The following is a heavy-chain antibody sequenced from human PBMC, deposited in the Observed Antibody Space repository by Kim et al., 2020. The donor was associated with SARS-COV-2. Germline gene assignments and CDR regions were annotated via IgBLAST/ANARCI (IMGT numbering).Heavy chain of an antibody. V-gene: IGHV3-7*03. D-gene: IGHD3-10*01. CDR3: EGSGTFDY. CDR2: GSEK. J-gene: IGHJ4*02. Sequence: GSEKYYVDSVKGRFTISRDNAKNSLYLQMNSLRAEDTAVYYCEGSGTFDYWGQGTLVTVSS.